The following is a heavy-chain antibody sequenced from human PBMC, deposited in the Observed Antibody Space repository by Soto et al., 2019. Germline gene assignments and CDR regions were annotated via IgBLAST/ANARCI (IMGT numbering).Heavy chain of an antibody. CDR2: IYYSGST. Sequence: SETLSLTCTVSGGSISSYYWSWIRQPPGKGLEWIGYIYYSGSTNYNPSLKSRVTISVDTSKNQFSLKLSSVTAADTAVYYCARARVVVAARFFDYWGQGTLVTVSS. V-gene: IGHV4-59*01. D-gene: IGHD2-15*01. CDR1: GGSISSYY. J-gene: IGHJ4*02. CDR3: ARARVVVAARFFDY.